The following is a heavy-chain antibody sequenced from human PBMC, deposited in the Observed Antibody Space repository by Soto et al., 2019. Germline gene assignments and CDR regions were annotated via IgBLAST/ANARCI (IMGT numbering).Heavy chain of an antibody. Sequence: QVQLQQWGAGLLKPSETLSLTCAVYGGSFSGYYWSWIRQPPGKGLAWIGEINHSGSTNYNPSLKSRVTISVDPSKNPFSLKLSSVTAADTAVYYCARGSSAVSGLSHFDYWGQGTLVTVSS. V-gene: IGHV4-34*01. D-gene: IGHD5-12*01. CDR2: INHSGST. CDR3: ARGSSAVSGLSHFDY. J-gene: IGHJ4*02. CDR1: GGSFSGYY.